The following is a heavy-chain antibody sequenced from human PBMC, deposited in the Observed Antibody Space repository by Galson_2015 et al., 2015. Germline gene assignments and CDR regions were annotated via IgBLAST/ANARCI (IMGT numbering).Heavy chain of an antibody. CDR2: IDSDGSST. CDR1: GFTFSEYR. J-gene: IGHJ4*02. V-gene: IGHV3-74*01. CDR3: ARHLPGSFDY. D-gene: IGHD3-10*01. Sequence: SLRLSCAASGFTFSEYRMDWVRRAPGKGPVWVSRIDSDGSSTSHADSVKGRFTVSRDNAKNTVFLQMNSLGVEDTAVYYCARHLPGSFDYWGQGTLVTVSS.